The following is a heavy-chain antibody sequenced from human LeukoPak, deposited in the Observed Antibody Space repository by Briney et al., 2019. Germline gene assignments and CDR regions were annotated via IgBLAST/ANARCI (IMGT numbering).Heavy chain of an antibody. CDR1: GFTCSSYG. Sequence: GRSLRLSCAASGFTCSSYGMHWVRQAPGKGLEWVAVIWYDGSNKYYADSVKGRFTISRDNSKNTLYLQMNSLRAEDTAVYYCAKDWGYDSSGRLNYWGQGTLVTVSS. J-gene: IGHJ4*02. D-gene: IGHD3-22*01. CDR2: IWYDGSNK. V-gene: IGHV3-33*06. CDR3: AKDWGYDSSGRLNY.